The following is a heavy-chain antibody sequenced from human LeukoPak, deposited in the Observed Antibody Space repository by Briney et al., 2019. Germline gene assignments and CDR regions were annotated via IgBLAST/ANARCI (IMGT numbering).Heavy chain of an antibody. CDR2: IYYSGST. CDR1: GGSISSSSYY. V-gene: IGHV4-39*01. Sequence: PSETLSLTCTVSGGSISSSSYYWGWIRQPQGKGLEWIGSIYYSGSTYYNPSLKSRVTISVDTSKNQFSLKLSSVTAADTAVYYCVRSYSSSSHYYYYYMDVWGKGTTVTVSS. CDR3: VRSYSSSSHYYYYYMDV. D-gene: IGHD6-6*01. J-gene: IGHJ6*03.